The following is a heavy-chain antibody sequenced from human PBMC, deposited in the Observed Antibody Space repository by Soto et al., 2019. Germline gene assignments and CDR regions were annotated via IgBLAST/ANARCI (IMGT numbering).Heavy chain of an antibody. J-gene: IGHJ4*02. Sequence: SQTLSLTCAISGDSVSSNSAAWNWIRQSPSRGLEWLGRTYYRSKWYNDYAVSVKSRTTINPDTSKNQFSLQLNSVTPEDTAVYYCARGGIVATIRAWYFDYWGQGTLVTVSS. CDR2: TYYRSKWYN. CDR1: GDSVSSNSAA. D-gene: IGHD5-12*01. V-gene: IGHV6-1*01. CDR3: ARGGIVATIRAWYFDY.